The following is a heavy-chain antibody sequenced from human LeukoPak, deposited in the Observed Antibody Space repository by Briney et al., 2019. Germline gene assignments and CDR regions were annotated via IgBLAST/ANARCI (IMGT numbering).Heavy chain of an antibody. CDR2: INMDGSTT. V-gene: IGHV3-74*01. D-gene: IGHD2/OR15-2a*01. CDR3: AREYGQNTPHFDY. Sequence: PGGSLRLSCTASRLTFSNYWMHWVRQAPGKGLVWVSRINMDGSTTTYADPVKGRFTISRDNAKNTLYLQMNSLRAEDTAVFYCAREYGQNTPHFDYWGQGTLVTVSS. J-gene: IGHJ4*02. CDR1: RLTFSNYW.